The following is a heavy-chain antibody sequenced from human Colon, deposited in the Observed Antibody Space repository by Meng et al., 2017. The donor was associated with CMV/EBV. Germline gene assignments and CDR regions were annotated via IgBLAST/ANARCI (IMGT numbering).Heavy chain of an antibody. D-gene: IGHD5-12*01. CDR1: RFSLSSSGLA. V-gene: IGHV2-5*02. CDR3: AHRRGFSYADFDF. CDR2: IYWDDDK. Sequence: TFTRFSLSSSGLAVGWIRQPPGTALGCLALIYWDDDKRYSPSLKNRLTVTKDTSKNQVVLTMTNMDPADTATYYCAHRRGFSYADFDFWGQGTLVTVSS. J-gene: IGHJ4*02.